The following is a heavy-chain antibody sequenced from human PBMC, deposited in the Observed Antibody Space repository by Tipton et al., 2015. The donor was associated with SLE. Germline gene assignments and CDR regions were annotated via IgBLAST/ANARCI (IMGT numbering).Heavy chain of an antibody. J-gene: IGHJ3*02. D-gene: IGHD6-25*01. CDR2: LYYSGAT. V-gene: IGHV4-39*07. CDR3: VGRSGAAAAFDM. Sequence: LEWIGSLYYSGATYYNTSLKTRVTISQDKSKNQLSLRLSSVTAADTAVYYCVGRSGAAAAFDMWGQGTMVTVSS.